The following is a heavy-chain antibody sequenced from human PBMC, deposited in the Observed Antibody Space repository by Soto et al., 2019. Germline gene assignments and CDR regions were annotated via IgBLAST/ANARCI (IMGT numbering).Heavy chain of an antibody. J-gene: IGHJ4*02. CDR1: GFTFRSYA. Sequence: EVQLLESGGGLVQPGGSLRLSCEASGFTFRSYAMSWVRQAPGKGLEWVSGISGSADSTYYAGSVKGRFTISRDNSKNTLYLQMSSLRAEDTAVYYCAKETAGKTWGQGTLVTVSS. V-gene: IGHV3-23*01. CDR3: AKETAGKT. CDR2: ISGSADST. D-gene: IGHD1-1*01.